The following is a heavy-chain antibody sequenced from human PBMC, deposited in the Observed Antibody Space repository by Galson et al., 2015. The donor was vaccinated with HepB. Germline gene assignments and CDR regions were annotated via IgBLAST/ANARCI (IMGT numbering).Heavy chain of an antibody. V-gene: IGHV4-39*07. CDR2: IYYSGST. CDR1: RGSISSSTYY. J-gene: IGHJ5*02. CDR3: ARRGSWGRWFDP. Sequence: TLSLTCTVSRGSISSSTYYWGWIRQPPGKGLEWIGSIYYSGSTYYNPSLKSRVTISVDTSKNHFSLKLSSVTAADTAVYYCARRGSWGRWFDPWGQGTLVTVSS. D-gene: IGHD1-26*01.